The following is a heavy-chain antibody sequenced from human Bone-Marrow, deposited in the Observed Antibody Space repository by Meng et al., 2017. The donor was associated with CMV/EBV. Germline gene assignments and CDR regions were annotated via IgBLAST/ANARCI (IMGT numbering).Heavy chain of an antibody. CDR1: GFTFSSYW. D-gene: IGHD4-23*01. CDR2: ISSSGSTI. J-gene: IGHJ6*02. V-gene: IGHV3-48*04. CDR3: ARGLISGGYYYYGMDV. Sequence: GGSLRLSCAASGFTFSSYWMSWVRQAPGKGLEWVSYISSSGSTIYYADSVKGRFTISRDNAKNSLYLQMNSLRAEDTAVYYCARGLISGGYYYYGMDVWGQGTTVTVSS.